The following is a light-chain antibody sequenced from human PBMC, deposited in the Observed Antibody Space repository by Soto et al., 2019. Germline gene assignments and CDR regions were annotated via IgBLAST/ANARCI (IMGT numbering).Light chain of an antibody. CDR3: QQYSNWPRT. V-gene: IGKV3-15*01. Sequence: EIVMTQSPATLSLSPGERATLSCRASQSVSGSLAWYQQKPGQAPRLLIYDASTRDTGIPARFSGSGSGTEFTLTISSLQSEDVAVYYCQQYSNWPRTFGQGTKLEIK. J-gene: IGKJ2*01. CDR2: DAS. CDR1: QSVSGS.